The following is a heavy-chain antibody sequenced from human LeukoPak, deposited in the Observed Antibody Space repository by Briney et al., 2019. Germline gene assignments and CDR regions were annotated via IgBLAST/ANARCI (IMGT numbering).Heavy chain of an antibody. CDR1: GGFISSYY. J-gene: IGHJ4*02. Sequence: SETLSLTGTVSGGFISSYYWSWIRHPPGKGLEGMGYNYYSGSTDYNPSLKSRVTISVGTSKNQFSLKLSSVTAADTAVYYCARASYDFWSGYFYLSYFDYWGQGTLVTVSS. D-gene: IGHD3-3*01. CDR2: NYYSGST. V-gene: IGHV4-59*12. CDR3: ARASYDFWSGYFYLSYFDY.